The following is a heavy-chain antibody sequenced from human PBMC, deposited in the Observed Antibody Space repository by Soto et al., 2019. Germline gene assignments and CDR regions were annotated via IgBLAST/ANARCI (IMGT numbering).Heavy chain of an antibody. CDR2: IHHSGRI. CDR3: ARGLSGSYFVGRYFHY. Sequence: SETLSLTCAVSGWSFSGYYWSWIRQSPGKGLEWIGEIHHSGRINSNTSLKSRVTMSVDTSKNQFSLKLTSVTAADTAVYYCARGLSGSYFVGRYFHYWVPAT. D-gene: IGHD1-26*01. V-gene: IGHV4-34*01. CDR1: GWSFSGYY. J-gene: IGHJ4*02.